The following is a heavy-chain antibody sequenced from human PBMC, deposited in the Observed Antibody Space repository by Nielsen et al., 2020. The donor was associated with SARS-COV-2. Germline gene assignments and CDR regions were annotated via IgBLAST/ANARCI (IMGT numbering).Heavy chain of an antibody. CDR2: LSYDGNNK. CDR1: GFSFSNYA. Sequence: GESLKISCAASGFSFSNYAMHWVRQAPGKGLDWLAVLSYDGNNKYYADSVKGRFTISRDTSRDTLYLQMNSLRPEDTAVYYCARDNFHGSAGDAFDLWGQGTMVTVSS. D-gene: IGHD2-15*01. V-gene: IGHV3-30*04. CDR3: ARDNFHGSAGDAFDL. J-gene: IGHJ3*01.